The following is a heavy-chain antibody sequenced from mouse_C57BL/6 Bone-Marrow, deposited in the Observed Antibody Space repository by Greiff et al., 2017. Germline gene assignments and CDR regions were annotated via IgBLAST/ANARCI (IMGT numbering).Heavy chain of an antibody. Sequence: VQLQQSGAELARPGASVKLSCQASGYTFTSYGISWVKQRTGQGLEWIGEIYPRSGNTYYNEKFKGKATLTADKSSSTAYMELRSLTSEDSAVXLCAKSGFYYDYDVPFAYWGQGTMVTVSA. CDR1: GYTFTSYG. D-gene: IGHD2-4*01. J-gene: IGHJ3*01. CDR3: AKSGFYYDYDVPFAY. CDR2: IYPRSGNT. V-gene: IGHV1-81*01.